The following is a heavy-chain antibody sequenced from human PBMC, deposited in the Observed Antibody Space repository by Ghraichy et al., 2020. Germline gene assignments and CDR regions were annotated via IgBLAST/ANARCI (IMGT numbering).Heavy chain of an antibody. CDR2: INYSGTS. CDR3: ARGREDDDWGGYAPPAAFDF. J-gene: IGHJ4*02. D-gene: IGHD3-3*01. CDR1: GGSFSGYY. Sequence: SETLSLTCAVSGGSFSGYYWAWIRQSPGKGLEWIGEINYSGTSNYNPSLKNRVSMSVDASKSHFSLNLKSLTAADTAVYYCARGREDDDWGGYAPPAAFDFWRQGNLVTVS. V-gene: IGHV4-34*01.